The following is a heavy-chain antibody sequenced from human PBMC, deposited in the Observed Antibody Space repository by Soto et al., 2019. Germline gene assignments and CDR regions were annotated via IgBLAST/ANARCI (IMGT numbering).Heavy chain of an antibody. J-gene: IGHJ4*02. CDR3: ARIALNYYDSSGYRTPDTQIDY. Sequence: PGGSLRLSCAASGFTFSSYGMHWVRQAPGKGLEWVAVIWYDGSNKYYADSVKGRFTISRDNSKNTLYLQMNSLRAEDTAVYYCARIALNYYDSSGYRTPDTQIDYWGQGTLVTVSS. V-gene: IGHV3-33*01. D-gene: IGHD3-22*01. CDR1: GFTFSSYG. CDR2: IWYDGSNK.